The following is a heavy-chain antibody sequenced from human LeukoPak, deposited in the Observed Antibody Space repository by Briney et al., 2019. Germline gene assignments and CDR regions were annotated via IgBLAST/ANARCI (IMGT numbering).Heavy chain of an antibody. D-gene: IGHD7-27*01. CDR2: IYYTGST. Sequence: SETLSLTCTVSGGSISSSDYYWSWIRQSPGKGLEWIGYIYYTGSTTYNPSLKSRVTISADTSKNQFSLKLSSVTAADTAVYYCASRKLGNDYWGQGTLVTVSS. CDR1: GGSISSSDYY. J-gene: IGHJ4*02. CDR3: ASRKLGNDY. V-gene: IGHV4-61*08.